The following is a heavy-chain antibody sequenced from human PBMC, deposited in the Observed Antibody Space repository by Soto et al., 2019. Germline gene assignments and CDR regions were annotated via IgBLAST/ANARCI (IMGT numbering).Heavy chain of an antibody. J-gene: IGHJ6*02. CDR1: GGSISSGGYY. CDR3: ARDKGARAAGGRDYYYGMDV. CDR2: IYYSGST. D-gene: IGHD2-15*01. Sequence: SETLSLTCTVSGGSISSGGYYWSWIRQHPGKGLEWIGYIYYSGSTYYNPSLKSRVTISVDTSKNQFSLKLSSVTAADTAVYYCARDKGARAAGGRDYYYGMDVWGQGTTVTVSS. V-gene: IGHV4-31*03.